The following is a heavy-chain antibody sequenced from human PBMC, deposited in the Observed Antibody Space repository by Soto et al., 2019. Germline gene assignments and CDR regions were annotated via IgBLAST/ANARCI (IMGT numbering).Heavy chain of an antibody. CDR1: GYTFTRYG. D-gene: IGHD4-17*01. Sequence: QVQLVQSGAEVKKPGASVKVSCKASGYTFTRYGITWVRQARGQELEWMGWINGYNGNTKYAQKLQGRVTMTTDTATSTAYMQLRSLTSDDTAVSYCAREGDYPYCYYGMDVWGQGTTVTVYS. V-gene: IGHV1-18*01. CDR2: INGYNGNT. CDR3: AREGDYPYCYYGMDV. J-gene: IGHJ6*02.